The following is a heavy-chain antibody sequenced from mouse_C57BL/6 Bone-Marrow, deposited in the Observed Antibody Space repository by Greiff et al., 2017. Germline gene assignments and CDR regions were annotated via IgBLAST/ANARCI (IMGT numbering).Heavy chain of an antibody. CDR2: ISNGGGST. V-gene: IGHV5-12*01. Sequence: EVQLQESGGGLVQPGGSLKLSCAASGFTFSDYYMYWVRQTPEKRLEWVAYISNGGGSTYYPDTVKGRFTISRDNAKNTLYLQMSRLKSEDTAMYYCARLIYGNYVYAYWYFDVWGTGTTVTVSS. CDR1: GFTFSDYY. J-gene: IGHJ1*03. D-gene: IGHD2-1*01. CDR3: ARLIYGNYVYAYWYFDV.